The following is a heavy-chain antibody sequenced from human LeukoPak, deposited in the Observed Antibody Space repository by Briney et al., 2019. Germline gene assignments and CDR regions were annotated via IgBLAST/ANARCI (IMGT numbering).Heavy chain of an antibody. J-gene: IGHJ2*01. CDR3: VRKGDGYNSAYFDL. V-gene: IGHV4-39*01. CDR2: IFYSGST. Sequence: SETLSLTCTVSGGSISSYYWGWIRQPPGKGLEWIGSIFYSGSTYYNPSLKSRVTISVDTSKNQFSLKLSSVTAADTAVYYCVRKGDGYNSAYFDLWGRGTLVTVSS. D-gene: IGHD5-24*01. CDR1: GGSISSYY.